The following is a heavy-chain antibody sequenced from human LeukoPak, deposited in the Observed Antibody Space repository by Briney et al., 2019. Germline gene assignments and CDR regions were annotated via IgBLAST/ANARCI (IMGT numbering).Heavy chain of an antibody. CDR1: GGSFSGYY. V-gene: IGHV4-34*01. J-gene: IGHJ4*02. D-gene: IGHD6-6*01. CDR2: INHSGST. CDR3: ARGSSAYYFDY. Sequence: SETLSLTCAVYGGSFSGYYWSWIRQPPGKGLEWIGEINHSGSTNYNPSLKSRVTISVDTSRNQFSLKLSSVTAADTAVYYCARGSSAYYFDYWGQGTLVTVSS.